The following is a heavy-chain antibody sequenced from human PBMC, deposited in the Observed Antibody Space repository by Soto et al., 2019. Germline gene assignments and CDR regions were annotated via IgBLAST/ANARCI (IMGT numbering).Heavy chain of an antibody. D-gene: IGHD3-9*01. CDR1: GFTFSSYS. CDR3: ARDPTYYDILTGGDAFDI. Sequence: GGSLRLSCAASGFTFSSYSMNWVRQAPGKGLEWVSSISSSSYIYYADSVKGRFTSSRDNAKNSLYLQMNSLRAEDTAVYYCARDPTYYDILTGGDAFDIWGQGTMVTISS. J-gene: IGHJ3*02. V-gene: IGHV3-21*01. CDR2: ISSSSYI.